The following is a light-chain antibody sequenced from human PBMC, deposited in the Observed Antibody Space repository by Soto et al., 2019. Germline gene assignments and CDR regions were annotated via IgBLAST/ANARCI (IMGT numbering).Light chain of an antibody. CDR1: SSNIGSNY. CDR2: RNN. J-gene: IGLJ2*01. CDR3: AAWDDSLSAVV. Sequence: QSVLTQPPSASGTPGQRVTTSCSGSSSNIGSNYVYWYQQLPGTAPKLLIYRNNQRPSGVPDRFSGSKSGTSASLAISGLRSEDEADYYCAAWDDSLSAVVFGGGTQLTVL. V-gene: IGLV1-47*01.